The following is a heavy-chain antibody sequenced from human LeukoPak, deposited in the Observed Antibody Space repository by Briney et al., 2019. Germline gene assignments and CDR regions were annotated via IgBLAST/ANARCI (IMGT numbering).Heavy chain of an antibody. J-gene: IGHJ4*02. CDR2: IRYDGSNK. CDR1: GFTVSSNY. CDR3: AKDPGQWEHWGGFDY. Sequence: SGGSLRLSCAASGFTVSSNYMSWVRQAPGKGLEWVAFIRYDGSNKYYADSVKGRFTISRDNSKNTLYLQMNSLRAEDTAVYYCAKDPGQWEHWGGFDYWGQGTLVTVSS. V-gene: IGHV3-30*02. D-gene: IGHD1-26*01.